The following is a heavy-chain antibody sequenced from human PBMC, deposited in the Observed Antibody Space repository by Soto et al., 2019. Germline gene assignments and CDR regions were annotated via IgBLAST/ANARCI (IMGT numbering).Heavy chain of an antibody. CDR2: IIPHFGPA. D-gene: IGHD3-10*01. J-gene: IGHJ6*02. CDR1: GDSFNNDG. Sequence: SVKVSCKASGDSFNNDGVNWVRQAPGQGLEWVGGIIPHFGPAKYPQKFQGRATITADTPTNTVFMELLSLTSDDTAIYYCARGALLDGHNYFALDVWGQGTSGTVSS. V-gene: IGHV1-69*06. CDR3: ARGALLDGHNYFALDV.